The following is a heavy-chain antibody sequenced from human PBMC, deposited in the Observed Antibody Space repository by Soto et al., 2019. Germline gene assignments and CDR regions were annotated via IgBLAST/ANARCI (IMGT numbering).Heavy chain of an antibody. J-gene: IGHJ6*02. D-gene: IGHD1-26*01. CDR1: GFTFTSSA. V-gene: IGHV1-58*01. CDR3: AAXAMGGATMNYYYYGMDV. Sequence: SVKVSCKASGFTFTSSAVQWVRQARGQRLEWIGWIVVGSGNTNYAQKFQERVTITRDMSTSTAYMELSSLRSEDTAVYYCAAXAMGGATMNYYYYGMDVWGQGTTVTVSS. CDR2: IVVGSGNT.